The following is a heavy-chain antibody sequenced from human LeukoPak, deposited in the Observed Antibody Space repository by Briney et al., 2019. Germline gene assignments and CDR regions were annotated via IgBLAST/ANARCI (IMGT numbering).Heavy chain of an antibody. J-gene: IGHJ4*02. Sequence: GGSLRLSCAASGFPLSNYWMHWVRQTPGKGLVWVSRINPDGTTTSYADSVKGRFTISRDNARNTLYLEMNSLRAEDTAVYYCARVGIERYSFDSWGQGTLVTVSS. CDR3: ARVGIERYSFDS. CDR1: GFPLSNYW. CDR2: INPDGTTT. D-gene: IGHD1-1*01. V-gene: IGHV3-74*01.